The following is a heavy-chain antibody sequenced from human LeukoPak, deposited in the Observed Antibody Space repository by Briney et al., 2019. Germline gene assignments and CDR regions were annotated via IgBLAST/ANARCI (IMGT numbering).Heavy chain of an antibody. V-gene: IGHV1-69*06. CDR2: IIPIFGTA. CDR3: ARAAASYYYDSSGYYLDY. CDR1: GGTFSSYA. Sequence: SVKVSCKASGGTFSSYAISWVRQAPGQGLEWMGGIIPIFGTANYAQKFQGRVTITADKSTSTAYMELSSLRSEDTAVYYCARAAASYYYDSSGYYLDYWGQGTLVTVSS. D-gene: IGHD3-22*01. J-gene: IGHJ4*02.